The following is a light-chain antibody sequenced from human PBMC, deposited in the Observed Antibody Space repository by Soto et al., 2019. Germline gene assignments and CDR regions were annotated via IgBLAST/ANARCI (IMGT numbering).Light chain of an antibody. J-gene: IGKJ1*01. Sequence: ETVLKQAPGTLSLSPGERATVSCRASQSVGGNSLAWYQQRPGQAPRLLIYDTSKRATGIPDRFSGSGSGTDFTLTISRLEPADFAVYYCQQYQNSPRTFGQGTKVEIK. V-gene: IGKV3-20*01. CDR1: QSVGGNS. CDR3: QQYQNSPRT. CDR2: DTS.